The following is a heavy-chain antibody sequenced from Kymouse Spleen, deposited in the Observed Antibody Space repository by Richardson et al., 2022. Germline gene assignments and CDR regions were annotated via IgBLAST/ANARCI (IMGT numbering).Heavy chain of an antibody. CDR1: GFTFDDYA. V-gene: IGHV3-9*01. CDR3: AKDGVTGTSYYYYGMDV. Sequence: EVQLVESGGGLVQPGRSLRLSCAASGFTFDDYAMHWVRQAPGKGLEWVSGISWNSGSIGYADSVKGRFTISRDNAKNSLYLQMNSLRAEDTALYYCAKDGVTGTSYYYYGMDVWGQGTTVTVSS. J-gene: IGHJ6*02. CDR2: ISWNSGSI. D-gene: IGHD1-20*01,IGHD1-7*01.